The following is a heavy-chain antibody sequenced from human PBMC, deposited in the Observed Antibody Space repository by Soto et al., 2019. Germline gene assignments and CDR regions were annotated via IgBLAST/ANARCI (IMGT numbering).Heavy chain of an antibody. J-gene: IGHJ6*03. V-gene: IGHV4-59*01. CDR1: GGSISSYY. CDR2: IYYSGST. CDR3: ARGKLVKQLVRRNYYYYYMDV. D-gene: IGHD6-6*01. Sequence: SETLSLTCTVSGGSISSYYWSWIRQPPGKGLEWIGYIYYSGSTNYNPSLKSRVTISVDTSKNQFSLKLSSVTAADTAVYYCARGKLVKQLVRRNYYYYYMDVWGKGTTVTVSS.